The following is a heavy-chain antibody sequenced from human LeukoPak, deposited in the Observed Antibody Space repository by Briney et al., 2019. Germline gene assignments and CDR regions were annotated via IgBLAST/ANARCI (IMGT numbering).Heavy chain of an antibody. Sequence: PGGSLRLSCAASGFTFSSYAMSWVRQAPGKGLEWVSAISGSGGSTYYADSGKGRFTISRDNSKNTLYLQMNSLRAEDTVVYYCAKDPLMVYATVDYWGQGTLVTVSS. CDR3: AKDPLMVYATVDY. CDR2: ISGSGGST. V-gene: IGHV3-23*01. J-gene: IGHJ4*02. D-gene: IGHD2-8*01. CDR1: GFTFSSYA.